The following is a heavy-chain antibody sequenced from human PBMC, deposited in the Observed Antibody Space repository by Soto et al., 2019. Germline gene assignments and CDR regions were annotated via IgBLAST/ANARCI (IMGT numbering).Heavy chain of an antibody. CDR3: ARGIKCCYYSRSFDP. CDR2: MNSNSGNT. J-gene: IGHJ5*02. V-gene: IGHV1-8*01. CDR1: GYTFTSYD. D-gene: IGHD3-22*01. Sequence: QVQLVQSGAEVKKPGASVKVSCKASGYTFTSYDINWVRQATGHGLEYLGWMNSNSGNTGYVQKFQGRVTMTRDTSISSAYMGPSSLRSEATAVYYCARGIKCCYYSRSFDPWGQGTLVTVPS.